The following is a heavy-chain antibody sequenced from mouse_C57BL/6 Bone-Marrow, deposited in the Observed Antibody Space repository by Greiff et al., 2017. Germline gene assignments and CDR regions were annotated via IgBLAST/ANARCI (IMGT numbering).Heavy chain of an antibody. CDR3: AVSYYYGSRWYFDV. Sequence: QVQLQQSGAELARPGASVKLSCKASGYTFTSYGISWVKQRTGQGLEWIGEIYPRSGNTYYNEKFKGKATLTADKSSSTAYMELRSLTSEDSAVYFCAVSYYYGSRWYFDVWGTGTTVTVSS. CDR2: IYPRSGNT. J-gene: IGHJ1*03. D-gene: IGHD1-1*01. V-gene: IGHV1-81*01. CDR1: GYTFTSYG.